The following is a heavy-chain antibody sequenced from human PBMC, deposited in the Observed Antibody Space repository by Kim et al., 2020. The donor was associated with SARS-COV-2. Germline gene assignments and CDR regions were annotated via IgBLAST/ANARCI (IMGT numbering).Heavy chain of an antibody. Sequence: SHNPSLQSRVTISVDTSKNQFSLNLRSVTATDTAVYYCARRGGIVNNYNYWGQGTLVTVSS. J-gene: IGHJ4*02. V-gene: IGHV4-39*01. D-gene: IGHD1-1*01. CDR3: ARRGGIVNNYNY.